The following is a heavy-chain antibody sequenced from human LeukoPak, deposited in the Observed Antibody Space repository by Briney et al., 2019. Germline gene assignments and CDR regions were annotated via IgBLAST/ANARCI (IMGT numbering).Heavy chain of an antibody. CDR3: AKERPNVLRYFDWSYYFDY. V-gene: IGHV3-23*01. CDR2: ISGSGGST. D-gene: IGHD3-9*01. J-gene: IGHJ4*02. CDR1: GFTFSSYA. Sequence: GGSLRLSCAASGFTFSSYAMSWVRQAPGKGLEWVSAISGSGGSTYYADSVKGRFTIPRDNSKNTLYLQMNSLRAEDTAVYYCAKERPNVLRYFDWSYYFDYWGQGTLVTVSS.